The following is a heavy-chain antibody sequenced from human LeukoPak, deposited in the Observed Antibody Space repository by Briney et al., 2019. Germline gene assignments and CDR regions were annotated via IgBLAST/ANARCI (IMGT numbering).Heavy chain of an antibody. CDR1: GYTFTNYW. Sequence: PGESLKISCKAFGYTFTNYWIGWVRQMPGKGLDWMGIIYPGDSDIRYSPSFQGQVTISADKSISTAYLQWNSLRASDTAMYYCARRGTVFGDTWGQGTLVTVSS. J-gene: IGHJ4*02. D-gene: IGHD3-10*01. V-gene: IGHV5-51*01. CDR3: ARRGTVFGDT. CDR2: IYPGDSDI.